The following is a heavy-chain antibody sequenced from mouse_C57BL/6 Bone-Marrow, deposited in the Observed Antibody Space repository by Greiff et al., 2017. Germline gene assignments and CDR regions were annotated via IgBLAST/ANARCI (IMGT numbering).Heavy chain of an antibody. Sequence: QVQLQQPGAELVKPGASVKMSCKASGYTFTSYWITWVKQRPGQGREWIGDMYPGSGSTNYNEKFKSKATLTVDTSSSTAYMQLSSLTSEDSAVYYCARDYGSSYRYFDVWGTGTTVTVSS. V-gene: IGHV1-55*01. CDR2: MYPGSGST. CDR3: ARDYGSSYRYFDV. D-gene: IGHD1-1*01. J-gene: IGHJ1*03. CDR1: GYTFTSYW.